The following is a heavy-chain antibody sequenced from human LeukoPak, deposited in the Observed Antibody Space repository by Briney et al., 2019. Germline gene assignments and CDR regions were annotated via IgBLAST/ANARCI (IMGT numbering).Heavy chain of an antibody. Sequence: ASVKVSCKASGYTFTGYYMHWVRQAPGQGLEWMGWINPNSGGTNYAQKFQGRVTMTRDTSISTAYMEPSRLRSDDTAVYYCARAGVWFGEITDYWGQGTLVTVSS. CDR1: GYTFTGYY. CDR2: INPNSGGT. V-gene: IGHV1-2*02. D-gene: IGHD3-10*01. J-gene: IGHJ4*02. CDR3: ARAGVWFGEITDY.